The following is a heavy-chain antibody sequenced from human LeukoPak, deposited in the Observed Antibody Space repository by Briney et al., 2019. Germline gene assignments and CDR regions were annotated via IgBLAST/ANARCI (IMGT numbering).Heavy chain of an antibody. CDR2: IYYSGST. CDR1: GGPLSSYY. CDR3: AREPGLPYAFDI. V-gene: IGHV4-59*01. D-gene: IGHD5/OR15-5a*01. Sequence: PSDTLSLPCTVSGGPLSSYYWSWMRQPPGKGLEWIGYIYYSGSTNYNPSLKSRVTISVDTSKNQFSLKLSTVTAADTAVYYCAREPGLPYAFDIWGQGTMVTVSS. J-gene: IGHJ3*02.